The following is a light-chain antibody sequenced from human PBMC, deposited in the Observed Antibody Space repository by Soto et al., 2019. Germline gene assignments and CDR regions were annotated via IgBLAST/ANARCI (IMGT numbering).Light chain of an antibody. Sequence: DIQMIQSPSTLSASVGDRVTITCRASHSISTWLAWYQQKSGKAPKLLISDASSLESGVASRFSGSGSGTDFTLPISRLQPEDVATYYGKPYNNAQWTFGQGTKLE. CDR1: HSISTW. J-gene: IGKJ1*01. CDR3: KPYNNAQWT. V-gene: IGKV1-5*01. CDR2: DAS.